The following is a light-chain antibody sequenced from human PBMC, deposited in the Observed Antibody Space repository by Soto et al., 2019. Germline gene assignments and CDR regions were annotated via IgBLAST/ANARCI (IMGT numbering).Light chain of an antibody. V-gene: IGKV2-28*01. CDR2: LGS. Sequence: FVMTQSPLSLPVPPGKPSSISCRSSHSLLHSNGYKYLDWYLQKKGKSPHLLIYLGSNRASGVPERIRGRGEGTDDTREISRVEDEDVGVYYCMQAHQNTPTFGHGTKVDIK. J-gene: IGKJ1*01. CDR1: HSLLHSNGYKY. CDR3: MQAHQNTPT.